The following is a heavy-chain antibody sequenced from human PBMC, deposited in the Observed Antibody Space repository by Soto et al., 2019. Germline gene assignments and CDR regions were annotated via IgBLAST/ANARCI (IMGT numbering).Heavy chain of an antibody. CDR1: GDSISDRNW. Sequence: SDTLSLTCAVSGDSISDRNWWSWVRQSPGKGLEWIGEISHSGTTNYNPSLKGRVTTSLDKSKRQFSLKVTSMTAADTAVYYCARRDDCSNGVCFMNYFDSWGQGILVTVS. CDR3: ARRDDCSNGVCFMNYFDS. J-gene: IGHJ4*02. D-gene: IGHD2-8*01. V-gene: IGHV4-4*02. CDR2: ISHSGTT.